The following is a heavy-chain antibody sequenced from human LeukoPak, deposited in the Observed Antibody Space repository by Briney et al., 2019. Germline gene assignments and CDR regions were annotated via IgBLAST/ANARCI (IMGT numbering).Heavy chain of an antibody. CDR2: TNPYSGGT. J-gene: IGHJ4*02. D-gene: IGHD6-13*01. Sequence: ASVKVSCKTCGYTFKDYYIHWVRQVPGQGLEWMGRTNPYSGGTSYARKFLGRVTMTRDTSISTAYLELSRLTADDTAVYFCARARSDSSTYYFAYWGPGTLVTVSS. CDR1: GYTFKDYY. CDR3: ARARSDSSTYYFAY. V-gene: IGHV1-2*02.